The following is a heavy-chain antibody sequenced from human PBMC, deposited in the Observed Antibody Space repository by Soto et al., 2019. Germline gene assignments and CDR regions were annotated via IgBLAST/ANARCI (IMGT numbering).Heavy chain of an antibody. CDR2: VSASGGST. CDR1: GFSFNTYA. CDR3: AKTMGDCSGGSCYGAYSMDV. D-gene: IGHD2-15*01. V-gene: IGHV3-23*01. Sequence: PGGSLRLSCAASGFSFNTYAMSWVRQARGRGPEWVSTVSASGGSTYSADSVKGRFTISRDNSKNTVRLQMNSLRAEDTAVYYCAKTMGDCSGGSCYGAYSMDVWGQGITVTVSS. J-gene: IGHJ6*02.